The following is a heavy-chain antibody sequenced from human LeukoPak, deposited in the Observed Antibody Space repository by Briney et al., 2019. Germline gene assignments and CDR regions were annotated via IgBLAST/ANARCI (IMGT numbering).Heavy chain of an antibody. D-gene: IGHD3-10*01. CDR2: ISYDEMYQ. CDR1: GFTFNIYG. CDR3: AKDRDYYGSGSDY. Sequence: PGGSLILSCAPSGFTFNIYGMHWVRQAPGKGLEWVAGISYDEMYQYYADSVKGRFTISRDNSKNTLFLQMNSLRAEDTAIYYCAKDRDYYGSGSDYWGQGTLVTVSS. V-gene: IGHV3-30*18. J-gene: IGHJ4*02.